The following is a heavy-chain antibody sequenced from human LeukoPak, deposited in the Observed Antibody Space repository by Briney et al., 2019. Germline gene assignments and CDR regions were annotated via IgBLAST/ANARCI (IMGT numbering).Heavy chain of an antibody. V-gene: IGHV3-48*01. CDR1: GFTFSSYS. D-gene: IGHD3-22*01. J-gene: IGHJ4*02. Sequence: GGSLRLSCAASGFTFSSYSMNWVRQAPGKGLEWVSYISSSSSTIYYADSVKGRFTISRDNSKNTLYLQMNSLRAEDTAVYYCARDLWYDSSGLDYWGQGTLVTVSS. CDR3: ARDLWYDSSGLDY. CDR2: ISSSSSTI.